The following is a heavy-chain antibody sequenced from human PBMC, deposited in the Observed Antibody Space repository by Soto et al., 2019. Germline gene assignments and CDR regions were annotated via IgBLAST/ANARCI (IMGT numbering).Heavy chain of an antibody. Sequence: LRLSCAASGFTFSSYGMHWVRQAPGKGLEWVAVIWYDGSNKYYADSVKGRFTISRDNSKNTLYLQMNSLRAEDTAVYYCARARYDFVGSGGMDVWGQGTTVTVSS. CDR1: GFTFSSYG. D-gene: IGHD3-3*01. CDR2: IWYDGSNK. J-gene: IGHJ6*02. CDR3: ARARYDFVGSGGMDV. V-gene: IGHV3-33*01.